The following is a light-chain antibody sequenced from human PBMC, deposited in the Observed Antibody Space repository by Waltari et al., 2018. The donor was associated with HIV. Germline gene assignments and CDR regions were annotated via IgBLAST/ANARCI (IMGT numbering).Light chain of an antibody. V-gene: IGLV1-40*01. J-gene: IGLJ7*01. CDR1: SSNIGAGYD. CDR3: QSHDTSLSGSV. CDR2: GNS. Sequence: QSVLTQPPSVSGAPGQRVTIPCTGSSSNIGAGYDVHWYQQLPGTAPKLLIYGNSNRPSGVPDRFSGSKSGTSASLAITGLQAEDEADYYCQSHDTSLSGSVFGGGTQLTVL.